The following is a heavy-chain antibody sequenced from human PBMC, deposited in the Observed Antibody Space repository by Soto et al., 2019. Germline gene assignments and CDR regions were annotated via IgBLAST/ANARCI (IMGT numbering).Heavy chain of an antibody. CDR3: ERSSEDHDGSGTYSGLDG. V-gene: IGHV5-51*01. CDR2: IYPGDSDT. Sequence: GASLTISCKGSGYTFTNNWVGWVRQMPGQGLEWMGIIYPGDSDTRYSPSFQGQVTISVDKSIATAYLQWSSLKASDTAMYYCERSSEDHDGSGTYSGLDGWGQGTTVTVSS. J-gene: IGHJ6*02. CDR1: GYTFTNNW. D-gene: IGHD3-10*01.